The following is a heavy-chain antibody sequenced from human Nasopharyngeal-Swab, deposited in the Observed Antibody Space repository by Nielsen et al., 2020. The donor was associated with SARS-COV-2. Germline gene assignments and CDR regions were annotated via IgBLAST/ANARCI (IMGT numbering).Heavy chain of an antibody. CDR3: AKGGYSGYDPLGMDV. D-gene: IGHD5-12*01. V-gene: IGHV3-30*18. J-gene: IGHJ6*02. CDR2: ISYDGSNK. Sequence: VREAPGKGLEWVAVISYDGSNKYYADSVKGRFTISRDSSKNTLYLQMNSLRAEDTAVYYCAKGGYSGYDPLGMDVWGQGTTVTVSS.